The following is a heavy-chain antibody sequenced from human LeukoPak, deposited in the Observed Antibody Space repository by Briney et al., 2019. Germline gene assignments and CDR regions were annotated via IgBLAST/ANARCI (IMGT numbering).Heavy chain of an antibody. D-gene: IGHD5-24*01. CDR2: IYYSGST. CDR1: GVSINSYY. V-gene: IGHV4-59*01. Sequence: PSETLPLTCSVSGVSINSYYWSWIRQPPGKGLEWIGFIYYSGSTNYNPSLKSRVTISVDTSKNQFSLKLSSVTAADTALYYCARVRDGYNFHAFDIWGQGTMVTVSS. CDR3: ARVRDGYNFHAFDI. J-gene: IGHJ3*02.